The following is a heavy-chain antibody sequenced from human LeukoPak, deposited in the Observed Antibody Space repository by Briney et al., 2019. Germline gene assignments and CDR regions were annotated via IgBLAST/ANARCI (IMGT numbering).Heavy chain of an antibody. CDR1: GFSFSGYS. CDR2: ISRGSHTI. D-gene: IGHD1-1*01. Sequence: GGSLRLSRAASGFSFSGYSMNWVRQPPGQGLEWISYISRGSHTIYYADSVRGRFTISRDDAKNSLYLQMNSQRAEDTGIYYCSRETTSGYWGQGTLVTVSS. V-gene: IGHV3-48*04. J-gene: IGHJ4*02. CDR3: SRETTSGY.